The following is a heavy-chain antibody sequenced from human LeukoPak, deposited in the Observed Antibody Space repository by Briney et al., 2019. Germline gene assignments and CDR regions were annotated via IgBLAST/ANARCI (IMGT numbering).Heavy chain of an antibody. Sequence: PGGSLRLSCAASGFTVSNNYMSWVRQAPGKGLEYVSSITNNGGSTYYPDSVKGTFTISRDNSKNTLYLQMSSLRTEDTAVYYCVKGGKYATIWYLDHWGQGTLVTVSS. J-gene: IGHJ4*02. V-gene: IGHV3-64D*09. CDR2: ITNNGGST. CDR3: VKGGKYATIWYLDH. CDR1: GFTVSNNY. D-gene: IGHD2-2*01.